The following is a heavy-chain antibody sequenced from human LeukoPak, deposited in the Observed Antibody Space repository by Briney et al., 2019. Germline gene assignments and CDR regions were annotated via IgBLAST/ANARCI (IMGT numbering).Heavy chain of an antibody. V-gene: IGHV4-4*02. CDR2: INHSGST. Sequence: KPSGTLSLTCAVSGGSISSSNWWSWVRQPPGKGLEWIGEINHSGSTNYNPSLKSRLTISVDTSKNQFSLKLSSVTAADTAVYYCARASFDYWGQGTLVTVSS. J-gene: IGHJ4*02. CDR1: GGSISSSNW. CDR3: ARASFDY.